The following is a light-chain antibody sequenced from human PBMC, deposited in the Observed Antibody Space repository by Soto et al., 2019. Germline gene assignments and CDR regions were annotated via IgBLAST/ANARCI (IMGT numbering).Light chain of an antibody. V-gene: IGKV3-15*01. J-gene: IGKJ1*01. Sequence: EIVLTQSPATLSVSPGERATLSCRASQSVSSNLAWYQQKPGQAPRLLIYGASTRATGILAKFSGGGSGTAFTLTISSLLSEDFSVYYCQQYNIWPPWTFGQGTKVEIK. CDR2: GAS. CDR3: QQYNIWPPWT. CDR1: QSVSSN.